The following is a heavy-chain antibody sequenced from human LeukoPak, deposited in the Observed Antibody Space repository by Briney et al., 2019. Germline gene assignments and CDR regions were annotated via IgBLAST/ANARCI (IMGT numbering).Heavy chain of an antibody. CDR1: GYTFTGYY. J-gene: IGHJ6*02. CDR2: INPNSGGT. V-gene: IGHV1-2*02. Sequence: ASVKVSCKASGYTFTGYYMHWVRQAPEQGLEWMGWINPNSGGTNYAQKFQGRVTMTRDTSISTAYMELSRLRSDDTAVYYCARSWDYEMDYYGMDVWGQGTTVTVSS. CDR3: ARSWDYEMDYYGMDV. D-gene: IGHD1-7*01.